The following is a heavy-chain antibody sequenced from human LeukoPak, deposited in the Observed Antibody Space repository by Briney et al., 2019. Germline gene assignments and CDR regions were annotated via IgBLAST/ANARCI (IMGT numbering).Heavy chain of an antibody. D-gene: IGHD2-21*02. CDR2: ISGYNGNT. V-gene: IGHV1-18*01. Sequence: GASVKVSCKASGYTFSNYGISWVRQAPGQGLEWMGWISGYNGNTNQAQKLQGRVTMTTDTSTSTAYMELRSLRSGDTAVYYCARDERDSCGGDCYYFDYWGQGTLVTVSS. CDR1: GYTFSNYG. J-gene: IGHJ4*02. CDR3: ARDERDSCGGDCYYFDY.